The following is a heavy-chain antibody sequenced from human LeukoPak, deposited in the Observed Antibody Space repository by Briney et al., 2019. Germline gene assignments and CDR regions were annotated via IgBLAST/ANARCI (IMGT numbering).Heavy chain of an antibody. CDR2: IYSGGST. CDR1: GFTVSSNY. J-gene: IGHJ4*02. CDR3: ARKTVVGSYFDY. Sequence: GGSLRLSCAASGFTVSSNYMSWVRQAPGKGLEWVSVIYSGGSTYYADSVKGRFTTSRDNSKNTLYLQMNSLRAEDTAVYYCARKTVVGSYFDYWGQGTPVTVSS. D-gene: IGHD4-23*01. V-gene: IGHV3-53*01.